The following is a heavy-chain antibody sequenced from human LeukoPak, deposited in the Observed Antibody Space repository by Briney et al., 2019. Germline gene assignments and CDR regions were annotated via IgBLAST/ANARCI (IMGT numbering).Heavy chain of an antibody. Sequence: GRSLRLSCAASGFTFSSYGMHWVRQAPGNGLEWVAYIWYDGSNKYYADSVKGRFTISKDNSKNPLYLQMNSLRAEDTAVYYCARAEVVVAATNFDYWGQGTLVTVSS. J-gene: IGHJ4*02. CDR1: GFTFSSYG. CDR2: IWYDGSNK. V-gene: IGHV3-33*01. CDR3: ARAEVVVAATNFDY. D-gene: IGHD2-15*01.